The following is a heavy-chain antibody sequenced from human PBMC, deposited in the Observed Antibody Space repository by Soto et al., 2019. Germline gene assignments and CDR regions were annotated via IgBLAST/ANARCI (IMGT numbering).Heavy chain of an antibody. Sequence: PSETLSLTCSVSGASIRSGGFFWSWIRQHPGKGLEWIGYIFHDGTTYYNPSLKGRVIISVDTSENSFSLNLSSATAADTAVYYCARDPRVCTTASCLTGDCYYPKEVWGKGTTVTVSS. V-gene: IGHV4-31*03. CDR1: GASIRSGGFF. D-gene: IGHD2-8*01. J-gene: IGHJ6*04. CDR2: IFHDGTT. CDR3: ARDPRVCTTASCLTGDCYYPKEV.